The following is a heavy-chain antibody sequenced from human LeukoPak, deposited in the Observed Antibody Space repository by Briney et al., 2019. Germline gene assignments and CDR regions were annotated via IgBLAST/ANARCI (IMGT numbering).Heavy chain of an antibody. CDR1: GFTFSTYN. D-gene: IGHD3-22*01. CDR2: INSSSSTI. J-gene: IGHJ4*02. V-gene: IGHV3-48*02. Sequence: TGGSLRLSCAASGFTFSTYNMNWVRQAPGKGLEWVSYINSSSSTIYYADSVKGRFTVSRDNAKNSLYLQMNSLRDEDTAVYYCARDLGPNLYYYDNSGYFDYWGQGTLVTVSS. CDR3: ARDLGPNLYYYDNSGYFDY.